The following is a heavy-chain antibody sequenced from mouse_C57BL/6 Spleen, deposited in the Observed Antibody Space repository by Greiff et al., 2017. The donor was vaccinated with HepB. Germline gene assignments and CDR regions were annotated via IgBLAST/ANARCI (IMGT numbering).Heavy chain of an antibody. Sequence: EVKVEESGGGLVQPGGSMKLSCVASGFTFSNYWMNWVRQSPEKGLEWVAQIRLKSDNYATHYAESVKGRFTISRDDSKSSVYLQMNNLRAEDTGIYYCTVGWDGFAYWGQGTLVTVSA. CDR2: IRLKSDNYAT. D-gene: IGHD4-1*01. V-gene: IGHV6-3*01. J-gene: IGHJ3*01. CDR3: TVGWDGFAY. CDR1: GFTFSNYW.